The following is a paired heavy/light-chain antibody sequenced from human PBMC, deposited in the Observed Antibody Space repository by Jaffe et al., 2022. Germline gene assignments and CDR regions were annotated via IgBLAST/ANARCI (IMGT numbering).Heavy chain of an antibody. CDR3: VRHPPTPKSITMVRGAKYNWFDP. CDR1: GYSFTSYW. J-gene: IGHJ5*02. Sequence: EVQLVQSGAEVKKPGESLKISCKGSGYSFTSYWIGWVRQMPGKGLEWMGIIYPGDSDTRYSPSFQGQVTISADKSISTAYLQWSSLKASDTAMYYCVRHPPTPKSITMVRGAKYNWFDPWGQGTLVTVSS. V-gene: IGHV5-51*01. CDR2: IYPGDSDT. D-gene: IGHD3-10*01.
Light chain of an antibody. V-gene: IGLV7-46*01. CDR1: TGAVTSGHY. J-gene: IGLJ1*01. CDR3: LLSYSGAPYV. Sequence: QAVVTQEPSLTVSPGGTVTLTCGSSTGAVTSGHYPYWFQQKPGQAPRTLIYDTSNKHSWTPARFSGSLLGGKAALTLSGAQPEDEAEYYCLLSYSGAPYVFGTGTKVTVL. CDR2: DTS.